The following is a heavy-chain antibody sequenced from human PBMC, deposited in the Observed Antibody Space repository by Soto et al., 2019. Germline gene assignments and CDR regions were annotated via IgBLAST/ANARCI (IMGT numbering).Heavy chain of an antibody. J-gene: IGHJ4*02. Sequence: SETLSLTCTFSCGSISSGGYYWSWIRQHPGKGLEWIGYIYYSGSTYYNPSLKSRVTISVDTSKNQFSLKLSSVTAADTAVYYCARLDSSGYYYGYYFDYWGQGTLVTSP. CDR2: IYYSGST. CDR3: ARLDSSGYYYGYYFDY. D-gene: IGHD3-22*01. V-gene: IGHV4-31*03. CDR1: CGSISSGGYY.